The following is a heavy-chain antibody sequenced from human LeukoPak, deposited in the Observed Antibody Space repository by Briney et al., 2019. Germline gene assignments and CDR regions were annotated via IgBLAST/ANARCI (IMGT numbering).Heavy chain of an antibody. Sequence: PGGSLRLSCAASGFTLSSYGMRWVRQAPGKGLEWVAFIRYDGSNKYYADSVKGRFTISRDNSKNTLYLQMNSLRAEDTAVYYCAKDQQQLAHYYYYYMDVWGKGTTVTVSS. J-gene: IGHJ6*03. CDR1: GFTLSSYG. V-gene: IGHV3-30*02. D-gene: IGHD6-13*01. CDR2: IRYDGSNK. CDR3: AKDQQQLAHYYYYYMDV.